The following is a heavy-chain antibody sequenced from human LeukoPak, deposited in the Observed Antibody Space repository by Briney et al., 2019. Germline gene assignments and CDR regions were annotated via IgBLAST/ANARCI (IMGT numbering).Heavy chain of an antibody. J-gene: IGHJ4*02. CDR2: IYSGGST. CDR1: GFTVSSNY. CDR3: AREAVTRNYFDY. D-gene: IGHD4-17*01. V-gene: IGHV3-53*01. Sequence: GGSLRLSCAASGFTVSSNYMNWVRQAPGKGLEWVSVIYSGGSTYYADSVKGRFTISRDNSKNKLYLQMNSLRAEDTAVYYCAREAVTRNYFDYWGQGTLVTVSS.